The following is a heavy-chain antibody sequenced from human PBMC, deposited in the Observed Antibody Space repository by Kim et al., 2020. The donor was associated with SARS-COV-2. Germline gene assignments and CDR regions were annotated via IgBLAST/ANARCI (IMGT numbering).Heavy chain of an antibody. CDR1: GFSFSDYA. CDR2: ISSSGGST. J-gene: IGHJ4*02. Sequence: GGSLRLSCAASGFSFSDYAMSWVRQAPGKGLEWVARISSSGGSTFYVGSVQGRFAISRDNYMNTLHLQMNNLNAEDTALYYCAKEKGSSEQNFDYWGQGTLVTVSS. CDR3: AKEKGSSEQNFDY. D-gene: IGHD1-1*01. V-gene: IGHV3-23*01.